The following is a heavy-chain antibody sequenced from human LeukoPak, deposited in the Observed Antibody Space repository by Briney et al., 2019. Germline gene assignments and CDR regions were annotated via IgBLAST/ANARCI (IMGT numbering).Heavy chain of an antibody. CDR3: ARDNRDRVFYYFDY. D-gene: IGHD1-14*01. J-gene: IGHJ4*02. CDR2: ISSSSSYI. V-gene: IGHV3-21*01. Sequence: GGSLRLSCAASGFTFSNYAMSWVRQAPGKGLEWVSSISSSSSYIYYADSVKGRFTISRDNAKNSLYLQMNSLRAEDTAVYYCARDNRDRVFYYFDYWGQGTLVTVSS. CDR1: GFTFSNYA.